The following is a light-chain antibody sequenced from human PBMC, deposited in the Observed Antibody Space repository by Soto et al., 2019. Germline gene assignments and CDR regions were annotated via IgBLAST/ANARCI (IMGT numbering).Light chain of an antibody. Sequence: QSVLTQPPSVSGAPGQRVTISCTGSSSNIGAGYDVHWCQQLPGTAPKLLIYGNSNRPSGVPDRFSGSKSGTSASLAITGLQAEDVADYYCQSYDSSLSGYVVFGGGTQLTVL. J-gene: IGLJ2*01. CDR3: QSYDSSLSGYVV. V-gene: IGLV1-40*01. CDR2: GNS. CDR1: SSNIGAGYD.